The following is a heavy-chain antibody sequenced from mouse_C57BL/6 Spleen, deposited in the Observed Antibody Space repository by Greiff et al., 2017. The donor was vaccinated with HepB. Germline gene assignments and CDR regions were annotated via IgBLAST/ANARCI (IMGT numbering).Heavy chain of an antibody. D-gene: IGHD4-1*01. CDR2: IYPGDGDT. CDR1: GYAFSSYW. J-gene: IGHJ1*03. V-gene: IGHV1-80*01. Sequence: VQLQQSGAELVKPGASVKISCKASGYAFSSYWMNWVKQRPGKGLEWIGQIYPGDGDTNYNGKFKGKATLTADKSSSTAYMQLSSLTSEDSAVYFCARGVLTFYWYFDVWGTGTTVTVSS. CDR3: ARGVLTFYWYFDV.